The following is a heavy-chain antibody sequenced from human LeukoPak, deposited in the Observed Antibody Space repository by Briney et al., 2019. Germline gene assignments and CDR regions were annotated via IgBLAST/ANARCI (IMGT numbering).Heavy chain of an antibody. D-gene: IGHD6-13*01. CDR3: ARGSRTNWFDP. CDR1: GGSISSSGYY. Sequence: SETLSLTCTVSGGSISSSGYYWGWIRQPPGKGLEWIGSIYHSGSTYYNPSLKSRVTISVDTSKNQFSLKLSSVTAADTAVYYCARGSRTNWFDPWGQGTLVTVSS. V-gene: IGHV4-39*07. CDR2: IYHSGST. J-gene: IGHJ5*02.